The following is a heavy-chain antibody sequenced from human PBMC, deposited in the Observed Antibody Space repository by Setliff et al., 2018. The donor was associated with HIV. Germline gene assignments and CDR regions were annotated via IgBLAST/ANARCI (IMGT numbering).Heavy chain of an antibody. D-gene: IGHD3-10*01. CDR2: MNRDGREK. V-gene: IGHV3-7*04. CDR3: ARDPAFGAFDI. J-gene: IGHJ3*02. CDR1: GFTFSNAW. Sequence: GGSLRLSCAASGFTFSNAWMNWVRQAPGRGLEYVAGMNRDGREKLYADSVKGRFSISRDNAKNSLYLQMSSLRTEDTAVYFCARDPAFGAFDIWGQGTMVTVSS.